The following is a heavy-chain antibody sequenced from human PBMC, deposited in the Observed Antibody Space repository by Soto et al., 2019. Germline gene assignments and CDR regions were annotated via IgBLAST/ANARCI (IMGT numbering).Heavy chain of an antibody. J-gene: IGHJ6*02. V-gene: IGHV1-2*04. CDR1: GYTFTGYY. CDR3: ARESVPDATFDYYYYGMYA. Sequence: GAAVKVSCKSSGYTFTGYYMHWVRQAPGQGLEWMGWINPNSGGTNYAQKFQGWVTMTRDTSISTAYMELSRLRSDDTAVYYCARESVPDATFDYYYYGMYAWGQGTTVTVSS. D-gene: IGHD2-2*01. CDR2: INPNSGGT.